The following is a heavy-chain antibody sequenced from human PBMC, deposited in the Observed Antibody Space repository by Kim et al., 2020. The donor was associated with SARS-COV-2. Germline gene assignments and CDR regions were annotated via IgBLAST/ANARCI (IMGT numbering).Heavy chain of an antibody. D-gene: IGHD6-13*01. CDR3: ARDWGIAAAGEYYYYGMDV. J-gene: IGHJ6*01. CDR1: GGSISSYY. V-gene: IGHV4-59*13. Sequence: SETLSLTCTVSGGSISSYYWSWIRQPPGKGLEWIGYIYYSGSTNYNPSLKSRVTISVDTSKNQFSLKLSSVTAADTAAYYCARDWGIAAAGEYYYYGMDV. CDR2: IYYSGST.